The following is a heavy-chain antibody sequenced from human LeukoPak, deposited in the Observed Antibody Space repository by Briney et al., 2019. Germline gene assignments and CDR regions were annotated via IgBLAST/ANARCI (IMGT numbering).Heavy chain of an antibody. Sequence: LSGGSLRLSCAGSGFTFSSHGMNWVRQAPGKGLEWVSGISGGGDITYYADSVKGRFTISRDNAKNTLYLQMNSLRAEDTAVYYCARDPDSSGYYDYWGQGTLVTVSS. V-gene: IGHV3-23*01. D-gene: IGHD3-22*01. J-gene: IGHJ4*02. CDR3: ARDPDSSGYYDY. CDR2: ISGGGDIT. CDR1: GFTFSSHG.